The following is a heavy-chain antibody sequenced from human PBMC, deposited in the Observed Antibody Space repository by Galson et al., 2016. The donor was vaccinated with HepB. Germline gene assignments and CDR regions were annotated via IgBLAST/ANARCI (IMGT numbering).Heavy chain of an antibody. CDR1: GYTFTSYG. D-gene: IGHD3-10*01. J-gene: IGHJ6*02. Sequence: SVKVSCKASGYTFTSYGISWVRQAPGQGLEWMGWISTYTGNTNYAQKLQGRVTMTTDTSTSTAYMELRRLRSDDTAVKYCARGIRISMVRGVLNHYYNAMDVWGQGTTVTVSS. CDR2: ISTYTGNT. V-gene: IGHV1-18*01. CDR3: ARGIRISMVRGVLNHYYNAMDV.